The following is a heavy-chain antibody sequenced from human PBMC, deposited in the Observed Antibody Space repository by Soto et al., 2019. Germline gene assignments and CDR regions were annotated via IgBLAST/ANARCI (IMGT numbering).Heavy chain of an antibody. J-gene: IGHJ6*02. D-gene: IGHD5-18*01. CDR3: ARVGVDTGMVDGEYYYYAMDV. Sequence: EVQLVESGGGLVQPGGSLRLSCAASGFTFSSYWMHWVRQAPGKGLVWVSRINSDESSTSYADSVKGRFTISRDNAKNTLYLQMNSLRAEDTAVYYCARVGVDTGMVDGEYYYYAMDVWGQGTTLTVSS. V-gene: IGHV3-74*01. CDR1: GFTFSSYW. CDR2: INSDESST.